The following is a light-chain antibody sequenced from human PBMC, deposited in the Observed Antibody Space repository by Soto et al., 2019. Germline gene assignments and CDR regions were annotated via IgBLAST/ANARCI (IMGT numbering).Light chain of an antibody. CDR2: DAS. Sequence: DIQITQSPSTLSASLGDIVTITCRASQSMSSWLAWYQQKPGKAPKLLIYDASSLESGVPSRFSGSGSGTEFTLTISSLQPDDFATYYCQHYNSYSEAFGQGTKVDIK. J-gene: IGKJ1*01. V-gene: IGKV1-5*01. CDR1: QSMSSW. CDR3: QHYNSYSEA.